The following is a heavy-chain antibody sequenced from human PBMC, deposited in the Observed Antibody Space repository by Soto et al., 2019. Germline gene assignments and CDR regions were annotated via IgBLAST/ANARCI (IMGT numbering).Heavy chain of an antibody. V-gene: IGHV6-1*01. Sequence: LPTLSLTCAICVESVSSNSASRSWIRKSPSRGLEWLGRTYYKSKWYNDYALSVKSRITINSDTSKNQFSLQLNSVTPEDTAVYYCARERKYQLLSWYWFDPWRQGTLVTVSS. D-gene: IGHD2-2*01. CDR3: ARERKYQLLSWYWFDP. CDR1: VESVSSNSAS. J-gene: IGHJ5*02. CDR2: TYYKSKWYN.